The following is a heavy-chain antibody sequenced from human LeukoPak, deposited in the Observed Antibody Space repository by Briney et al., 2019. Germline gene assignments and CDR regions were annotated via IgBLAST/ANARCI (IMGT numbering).Heavy chain of an antibody. D-gene: IGHD6-19*01. CDR2: IKQDGSEK. CDR1: GFTFSSYW. J-gene: IGHJ6*02. Sequence: GGSLRLSCAASGFTFSSYWMSWVRQAPGKGLEWVANIKQDGSEKYYVDSVKGRFTVSRDNAKNSLYLQMNSLRAEVAAVYYCASVAGPYYYYYYGMNVWGQGTTVTVSS. CDR3: ASVAGPYYYYYYGMNV. V-gene: IGHV3-7*03.